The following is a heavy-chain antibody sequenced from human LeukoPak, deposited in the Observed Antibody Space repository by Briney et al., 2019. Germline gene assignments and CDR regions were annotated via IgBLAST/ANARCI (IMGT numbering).Heavy chain of an antibody. D-gene: IGHD2-21*02. J-gene: IGHJ4*02. CDR1: GFTFSDYY. Sequence: GGSLRLSCAASGFTFSDYYMSWIRQAPGKGLEWVSYISSSSSYTNYADSVKGRFTISRDNAKNSLYLQMNSLRAEDTAVYYYARGGDGGDGFDYWGQGTLVTVSS. CDR3: ARGGDGGDGFDY. CDR2: ISSSSSYT. V-gene: IGHV3-11*06.